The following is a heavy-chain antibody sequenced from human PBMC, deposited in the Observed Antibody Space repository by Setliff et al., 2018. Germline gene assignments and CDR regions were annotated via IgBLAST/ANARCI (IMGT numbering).Heavy chain of an antibody. CDR3: ARINFYVSSGYYYAPEL. V-gene: IGHV1-18*01. J-gene: IGHJ4*02. D-gene: IGHD3-22*01. Sequence: ASVKVSCKASGYTFNNYGITWVRQAPGRGLEWMAYINTYNGDTYCAQKFQGRVTMTTDTSTSTAYMELRSLRADDTAVYYCARINFYVSSGYYYAPELWGQGTTVTVSS. CDR2: INTYNGDT. CDR1: GYTFNNYG.